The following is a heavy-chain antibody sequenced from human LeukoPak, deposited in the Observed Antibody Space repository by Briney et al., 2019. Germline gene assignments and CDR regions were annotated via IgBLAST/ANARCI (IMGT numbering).Heavy chain of an antibody. CDR3: ARGGVNYSRGWYLGTYYYYMDV. V-gene: IGHV4-34*01. D-gene: IGHD6-19*01. CDR1: GGSFSGYY. Sequence: PSETLSLTCAVYGGSFSGYYWSWIRQPPGKGLEWIGEINHSGSTNYNPSLKSRVTISVDTSKNQFSLKLSSVTAADTAVYYCARGGVNYSRGWYLGTYYYYMDVWGKGTTVTISS. J-gene: IGHJ6*03. CDR2: INHSGST.